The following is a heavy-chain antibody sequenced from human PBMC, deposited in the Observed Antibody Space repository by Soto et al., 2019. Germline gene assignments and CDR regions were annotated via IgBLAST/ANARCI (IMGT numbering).Heavy chain of an antibody. J-gene: IGHJ6*02. Sequence: QVQLQQWGAGLLKPSETLSLTCAVYGGSFSGHYWSWIRQPQGKGLEWIGEINHSGSTNYNPSLKSRVTLSLDTSKNQFALKLSSVTAADTAVYYCAKPGHWGSYYGMDVWGQGTTVTVSS. CDR2: INHSGST. CDR1: GGSFSGHY. V-gene: IGHV4-34*01. CDR3: AKPGHWGSYYGMDV. D-gene: IGHD7-27*01.